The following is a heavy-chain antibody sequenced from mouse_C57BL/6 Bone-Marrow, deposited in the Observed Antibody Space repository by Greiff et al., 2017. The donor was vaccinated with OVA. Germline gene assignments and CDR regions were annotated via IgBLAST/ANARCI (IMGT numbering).Heavy chain of an antibody. J-gene: IGHJ2*01. D-gene: IGHD1-1*01. CDR3: ARSYGSSYYFDY. CDR1: GYSFTGYY. CDR2: INPSTGGT. V-gene: IGHV1-42*01. Sequence: VQLQQSGPELVKPGASVKISCKASGYSFTGYYMNWVKQSPEKSLEWIGEINPSTGGTTYNQKFKAKATLTVDKSSSTAYMQLKSLTSEDSAVDYCARSYGSSYYFDYWGQGTTLTVSS.